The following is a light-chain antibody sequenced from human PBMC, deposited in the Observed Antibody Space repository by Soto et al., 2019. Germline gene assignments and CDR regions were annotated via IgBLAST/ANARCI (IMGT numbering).Light chain of an antibody. J-gene: IGKJ1*01. CDR3: QKYNSAPWT. CDR2: AAS. V-gene: IGKV1-27*01. CDR1: QGISNY. Sequence: DIQMTQSPSSLSASVGDRVTITCRASQGISNYLAWYQQKPGKVPKLLIYAASTLQSGVPSRFSGSGFGTDFTLTISSRQPEDVATYYCQKYNSAPWTFGQGTKLEIK.